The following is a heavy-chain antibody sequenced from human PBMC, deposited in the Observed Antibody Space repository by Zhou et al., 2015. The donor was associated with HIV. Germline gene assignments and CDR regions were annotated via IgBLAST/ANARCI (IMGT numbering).Heavy chain of an antibody. CDR1: GGTFSSYG. J-gene: IGHJ3*02. CDR2: FNPFFGTT. Sequence: QVQLVQSGAEVKKPGSSVRVSCKASGGTFSSYGMSWVRQAPGQGLEWMGGFNPFFGTTNYAQKFQARVTITADESTSTAYMELSSLRSEDTAMYYCARLARDYSVAVRGAFDIWGQGTMVTVSS. CDR3: ARLARDYSVAVRGAFDI. V-gene: IGHV1-69*01. D-gene: IGHD4-17*01.